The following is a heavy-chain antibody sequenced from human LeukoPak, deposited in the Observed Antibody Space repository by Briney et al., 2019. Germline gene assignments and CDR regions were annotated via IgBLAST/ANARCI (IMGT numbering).Heavy chain of an antibody. J-gene: IGHJ3*02. CDR3: ARSSDDAFDI. CDR2: ISSSSSYI. D-gene: IGHD6-6*01. CDR1: GFTFSSYS. Sequence: GGSLRLSCAASGFTFSSYSMNWVRQAPGKGLEWVSSISSSSSYIYYADSAKGRFTISRDNAKNSLYLQMNSLRAEDTAVYYCARSSDDAFDIWGQGTMVTVSS. V-gene: IGHV3-21*01.